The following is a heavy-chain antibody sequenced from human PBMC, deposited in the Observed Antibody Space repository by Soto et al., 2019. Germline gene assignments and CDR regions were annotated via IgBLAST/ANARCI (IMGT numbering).Heavy chain of an antibody. Sequence: SETLSLTCTVSGGSISSSTYYWGWIRQPPGKGLEWIGSIYYTGSTFHNPSLKSRVAMSVDTSMNQFSLKMYSVTAAETAVYYCARHPAVTTFDYWGQGTLVTVS. V-gene: IGHV4-39*01. D-gene: IGHD4-4*01. CDR2: IYYTGST. J-gene: IGHJ4*02. CDR1: GGSISSSTYY. CDR3: ARHPAVTTFDY.